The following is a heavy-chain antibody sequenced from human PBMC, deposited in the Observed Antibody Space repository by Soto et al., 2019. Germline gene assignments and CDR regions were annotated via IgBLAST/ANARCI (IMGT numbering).Heavy chain of an antibody. CDR2: IYYSGST. V-gene: IGHV4-59*01. J-gene: IGHJ5*02. Sequence: PSETLSLTCTVSGGSISSYYWSWIRQPPGKGLEWIGYIYYSGSTNYNPSIKSRVTISVDTSKNQISLKMSSVTAADTAVYYCVRNLGYCSSTSCYPWFDPWGQGTLVTVSS. CDR1: GGSISSYY. CDR3: VRNLGYCSSTSCYPWFDP. D-gene: IGHD2-2*01.